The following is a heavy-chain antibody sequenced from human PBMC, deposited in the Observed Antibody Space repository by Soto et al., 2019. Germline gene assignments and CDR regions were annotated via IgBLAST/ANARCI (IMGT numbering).Heavy chain of an antibody. V-gene: IGHV1-18*01. D-gene: IGHD6-19*01. CDR3: AREGYSSGWYERTEYFQH. CDR1: GYTFTSYG. Sequence: ASVKVSCKASGYTFTSYGISWVRQAPGQGLEWMGWISAYNGNTNYAQKLQGRVTMTTDTSTSTAYMELRSLRSDDTAVYYCAREGYSSGWYERTEYFQHWGQGTLVTVSS. CDR2: ISAYNGNT. J-gene: IGHJ1*01.